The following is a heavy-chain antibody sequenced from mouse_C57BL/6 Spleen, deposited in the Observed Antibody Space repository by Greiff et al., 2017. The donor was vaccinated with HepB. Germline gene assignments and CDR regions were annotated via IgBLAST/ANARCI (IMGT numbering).Heavy chain of an antibody. CDR2: IYPRSGNT. CDR1: GYTFTSYG. CDR3: ARVSTTVVDSYYFDY. Sequence: VQLQQSGAELARPGASVKLSCKASGYTFTSYGISWVKQRTGQGLEWIGEIYPRSGNTYYNEKFKGKATLTADKSSSTAYMELRSLTSEDSAVYFCARVSTTVVDSYYFDYWGQGTTLTVSS. J-gene: IGHJ2*01. V-gene: IGHV1-81*01. D-gene: IGHD1-1*01.